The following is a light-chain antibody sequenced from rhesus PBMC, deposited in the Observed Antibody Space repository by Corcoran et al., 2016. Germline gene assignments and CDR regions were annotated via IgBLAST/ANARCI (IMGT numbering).Light chain of an antibody. Sequence: DIQMTQSPSSLSASVGDTVTITGRASQGISNYLAWYQQTPGKAPKPLIYYASSLESGVPSRFSGSGSGTDFTLTIRSLQPEDFATYYGQQHNSYPRTLGQGTKVEIK. V-gene: IGKV1S16*01. J-gene: IGKJ1*01. CDR1: QGISNY. CDR3: QQHNSYPRT. CDR2: YAS.